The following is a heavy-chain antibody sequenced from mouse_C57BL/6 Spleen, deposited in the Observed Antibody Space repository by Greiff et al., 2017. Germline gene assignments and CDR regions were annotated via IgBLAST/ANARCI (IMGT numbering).Heavy chain of an antibody. D-gene: IGHD2-5*01. CDR1: GYTFTSYW. CDR2: IDPSDSYT. J-gene: IGHJ2*01. V-gene: IGHV1-69*01. Sequence: QVQLQQPGAELVMPGASVKLSCKASGYTFTSYWMHWVKQRPGQGLEWIGEIDPSDSYTNYNQKFKGKSTLTVDKSSSTAYMQLSSLTSEDSAVYYCARYYYSNPLGYWGQGTTLTVSS. CDR3: ARYYYSNPLGY.